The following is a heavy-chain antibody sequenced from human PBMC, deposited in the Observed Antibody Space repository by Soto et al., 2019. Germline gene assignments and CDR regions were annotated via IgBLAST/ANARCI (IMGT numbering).Heavy chain of an antibody. CDR1: EFIFSDQY. V-gene: IGHV3-72*01. D-gene: IGHD3-9*01. CDR3: SRVDPTAKSPDY. CDR2: VRNTVNSFST. Sequence: VQLEESGGGLVLPGGSLRLACDVSAVSEFIFSDQYMDWVRQAPGKGLAWVGRVRNTVNSFSTAYAASVQGRFTISRDESKNTVYLQMNSLKTEDTAVYFCSRVDPTAKSPDYWGQGTLVTVSS. J-gene: IGHJ4*02.